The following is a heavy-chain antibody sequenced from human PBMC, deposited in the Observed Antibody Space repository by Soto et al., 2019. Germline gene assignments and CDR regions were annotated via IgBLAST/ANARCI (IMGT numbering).Heavy chain of an antibody. CDR3: ARRGHSTSRSGYYYYGMDV. CDR1: GYTFTSYD. J-gene: IGHJ6*02. CDR2: MNPNSGNT. Sequence: ASVKVSCKASGYTFTSYDINWVRQATGQGLEWMGWMNPNSGNTGYAQKFQGRVTMTRNTSISTAYMELSSLRSEDTAVYYCARRGHSTSRSGYYYYGMDVWGQGTTVTVSS. V-gene: IGHV1-8*01. D-gene: IGHD6-13*01.